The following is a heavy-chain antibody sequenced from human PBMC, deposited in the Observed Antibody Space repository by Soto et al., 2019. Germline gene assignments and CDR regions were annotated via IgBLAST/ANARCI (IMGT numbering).Heavy chain of an antibody. V-gene: IGHV3-7*01. CDR1: GFTFSSYW. D-gene: IGHD6-6*01. J-gene: IGHJ6*04. Sequence: EVQLVESGGGLVQPGGSLRLSCAASGFTFSSYWMSWFRQAPGKGLEWVANIKQDGSEENYVDSVKGRFTISRDNAKNALYLQMNSLRVEDTAVYYCAREIAARLWGKGTTVTVSS. CDR2: IKQDGSEE. CDR3: AREIAARL.